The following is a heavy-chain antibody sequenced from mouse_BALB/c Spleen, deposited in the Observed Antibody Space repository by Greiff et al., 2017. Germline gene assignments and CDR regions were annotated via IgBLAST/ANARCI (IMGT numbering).Heavy chain of an antibody. CDR2: ISYSGST. V-gene: IGHV3-8*02. CDR3: ARRGGNYGAMDY. Sequence: EVKLVESGPSLVKPSQTLSLTCSVTGDSITSGYWNWIRKFPGNKLEYMGYISYSGSTYYNPSLKSRISITRDTSKNQYYLQLNSVTTEDTATYYCARRGGNYGAMDYWGQGTSVTVSS. CDR1: GDSITSGY. D-gene: IGHD2-1*01. J-gene: IGHJ4*01.